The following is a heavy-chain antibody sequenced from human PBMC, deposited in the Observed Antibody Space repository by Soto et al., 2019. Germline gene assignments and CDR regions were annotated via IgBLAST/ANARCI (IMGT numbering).Heavy chain of an antibody. CDR3: ARSITVARAWFDP. D-gene: IGHD6-19*01. CDR1: GFSFSTYA. CDR2: VSTNGGST. J-gene: IGHJ5*02. V-gene: IGHV3-64*01. Sequence: GGSLRLSCAASGFSFSTYAMSWVRQAPGKGLEYVSTVSTNGGSTYYANSVKGRFTISRDNSKNTLYLQMDSLRTEDMAIYYCARSITVARAWFDPWGQGTLVTVSS.